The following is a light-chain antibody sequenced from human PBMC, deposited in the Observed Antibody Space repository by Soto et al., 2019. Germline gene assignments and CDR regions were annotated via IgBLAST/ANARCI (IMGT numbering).Light chain of an antibody. J-gene: IGKJ2*01. CDR3: MQALQTPYT. Sequence: DIVMTQSPLSLPVTSGEPASISCRSSQSLLHGNGYNYLEWYLQKPGQSPQLLIYLGSNRASWVPDRFSGSGSGTDFTLKISRVEAEDVGIYYCMQALQTPYTFGQGTKVEVK. V-gene: IGKV2-28*01. CDR2: LGS. CDR1: QSLLHGNGYNY.